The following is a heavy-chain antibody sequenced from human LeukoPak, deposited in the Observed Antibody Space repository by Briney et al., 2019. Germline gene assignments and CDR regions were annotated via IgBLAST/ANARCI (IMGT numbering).Heavy chain of an antibody. J-gene: IGHJ4*02. Sequence: PSETLSLTCAVYGGSFSGYYWSWIRQTPEKGLEWIGEIHHYGTTNYNPSLKSRVTILIDTSKIQFSLKLSSVTAADTAVYYCARTFQSTVPGIAGAGAFGYWGQGILVTVSS. CDR2: IHHYGTT. V-gene: IGHV4-34*01. D-gene: IGHD6-13*01. CDR1: GGSFSGYY. CDR3: ARTFQSTVPGIAGAGAFGY.